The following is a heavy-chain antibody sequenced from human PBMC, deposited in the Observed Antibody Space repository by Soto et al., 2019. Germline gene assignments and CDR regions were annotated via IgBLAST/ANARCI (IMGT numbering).Heavy chain of an antibody. CDR2: ISAHNGNT. CDR3: ARGRDGYY. J-gene: IGHJ4*02. V-gene: IGHV1-18*01. CDR1: GYAFTTYG. Sequence: QVHLVQSGAEVKKPGASVKVSCQGSGYAFTTYGITWVRQAPGQGLEWMGWISAHNGNTTYAQKPQGRVNVTRDTSTSTAYMELRSLRYDDTAVYYCARGRDGYYWGQGALVTVSS.